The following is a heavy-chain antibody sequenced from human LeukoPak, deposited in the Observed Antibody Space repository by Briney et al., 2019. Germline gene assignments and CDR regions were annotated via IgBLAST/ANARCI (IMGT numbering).Heavy chain of an antibody. CDR1: GFTFSSYE. V-gene: IGHV3-48*03. J-gene: IGHJ4*02. CDR2: ISSSGSTI. D-gene: IGHD6-19*01. Sequence: GGSLRLSCAASGFTFSSYEMNWVRQAPGKGLEWVSYISSSGSTIYYADSVKGRFTISRDNSKNTLYLQINSLRAEDTAVYYCAKDHLPGIVVADRDYWGQGTLVTVSS. CDR3: AKDHLPGIVVADRDY.